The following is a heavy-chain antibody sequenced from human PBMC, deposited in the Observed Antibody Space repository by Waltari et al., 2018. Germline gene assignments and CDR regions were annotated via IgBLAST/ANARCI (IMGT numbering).Heavy chain of an antibody. CDR1: GFTLSSFW. V-gene: IGHV3-7*04. J-gene: IGHJ4*02. CDR3: QRGDY. Sequence: EVQLVESGGGLVQPGGSLRLSCAASGFTLSSFWMSWARQAPGKGLELVANINQDGSGRYYMDSVKGRFTISRDNAKNSVYLQMNSLRAEDTAVYYCQRGDYWGQGTLVTVSS. CDR2: INQDGSGR.